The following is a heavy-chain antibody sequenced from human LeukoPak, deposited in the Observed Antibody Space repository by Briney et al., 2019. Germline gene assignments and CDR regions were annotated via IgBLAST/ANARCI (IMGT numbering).Heavy chain of an antibody. Sequence: GASVEVSCKASGCTFTSYAMHWVRQAPGQRLEWMGWTNAGNGNTKYSQKFQGRVTITRDTSASTAYMELSSLRSEDTAVYYCAREGFNWNFYYFDYWGQGTLVTVSS. CDR1: GCTFTSYA. V-gene: IGHV1-3*01. D-gene: IGHD1-7*01. J-gene: IGHJ4*02. CDR2: TNAGNGNT. CDR3: AREGFNWNFYYFDY.